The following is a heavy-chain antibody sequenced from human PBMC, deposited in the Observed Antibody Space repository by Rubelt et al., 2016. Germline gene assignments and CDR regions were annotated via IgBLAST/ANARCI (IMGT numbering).Heavy chain of an antibody. V-gene: IGHV4-39*07. CDR3: ARDRGYGGRYYFDY. D-gene: IGHD5-12*01. CDR1: GGSISSSSYY. J-gene: IGHJ4*02. CDR2: IYYSGCT. Sequence: QLQLQESGPGLVKPSETLSLTCTVSGGSISSSSYYWGWIRQPPGKGLEWIGSIYYSGCTYYNPSLKSRVTISVDTSKNQFSLKLSSVTAADTAVYYCARDRGYGGRYYFDYWGQGTLVTVSS.